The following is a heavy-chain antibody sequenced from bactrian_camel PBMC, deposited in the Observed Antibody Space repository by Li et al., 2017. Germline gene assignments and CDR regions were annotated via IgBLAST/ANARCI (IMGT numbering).Heavy chain of an antibody. CDR2: IASDGRT. CDR1: GATYRREC. D-gene: IGHD5*01. CDR3: AVVRTMDWACGFPLRSGRFGH. Sequence: DVQLVESGGGSVQAGDSLRLSCVASGATYRRECMAWFRQAPGKEREGVASIASDGRTSYADSVKGRFTISKDNAKNTLYLQMNSLKPEDAAMYYCAVVRTMDWACGFPLRSGRFGHWGQGTQVTVS. J-gene: IGHJ4*01. V-gene: IGHV3S10*01.